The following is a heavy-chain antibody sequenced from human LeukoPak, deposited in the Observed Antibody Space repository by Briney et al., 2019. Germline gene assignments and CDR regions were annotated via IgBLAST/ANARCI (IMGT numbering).Heavy chain of an antibody. J-gene: IGHJ5*02. CDR1: GFTFDDYA. CDR3: AKDTIGYCSGGSCYWSWFDP. V-gene: IGHV3-43*02. CDR2: ISGDGGST. Sequence: GGSLRLSCAASGFTFDDYAMHWVRQAPGKGLEWVSLISGDGGSTYYADSVKGRFTISRDNSKNSLYLQMNSLRTEDTALYYCAKDTIGYCSGGSCYWSWFDPWGQGILVTVSS. D-gene: IGHD2-15*01.